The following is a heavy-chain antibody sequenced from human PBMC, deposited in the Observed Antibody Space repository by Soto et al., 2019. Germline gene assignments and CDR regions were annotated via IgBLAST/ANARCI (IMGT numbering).Heavy chain of an antibody. J-gene: IGHJ4*02. CDR2: IKQDGSEK. V-gene: IGHV3-7*01. D-gene: IGHD1-1*01. CDR1: GFSFSASW. Sequence: GGSLRLSCATSGFSFSASWMAWVRQAPGKGLEWVADIKQDGSEKNYVDSVKGRVTISRDNAKNSVYLQMNSLRAEDTAVYYCAKPGCTTATGLCVMYFDYWGQGILVTVSS. CDR3: AKPGCTTATGLCVMYFDY.